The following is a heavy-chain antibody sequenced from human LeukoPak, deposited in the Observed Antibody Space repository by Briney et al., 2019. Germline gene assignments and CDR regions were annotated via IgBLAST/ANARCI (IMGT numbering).Heavy chain of an antibody. CDR2: ISPDGSQT. J-gene: IGHJ4*02. CDR3: VRSLRSADF. V-gene: IGHV3-74*01. Sequence: PGGSLRLSCAASGFSLSNYWMHWVRQAPGKGLMWVSQISPDGSQTFCADSVKGRFTIPRDNAKNTLFLQMDSLRAEDTALYYCVRSLRSADFWGQGTLVTVSS. CDR1: GFSLSNYW.